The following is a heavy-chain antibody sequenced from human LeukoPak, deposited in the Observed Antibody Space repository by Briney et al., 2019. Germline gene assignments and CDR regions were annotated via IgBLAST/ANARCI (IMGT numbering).Heavy chain of an antibody. CDR2: SNAGNDKT. D-gene: IGHD6-13*01. J-gene: IGHJ4*02. Sequence: GASVKVSCKASGYTFTSYPMHWVRQAPGQRLEWMGWSNAGNDKTTYSQDFQGRVTITADESTSTAYMELSSLRSEDTAVYYCARGAAADLFDYWGQGTLVTVSS. V-gene: IGHV1-3*02. CDR3: ARGAAADLFDY. CDR1: GYTFTSYP.